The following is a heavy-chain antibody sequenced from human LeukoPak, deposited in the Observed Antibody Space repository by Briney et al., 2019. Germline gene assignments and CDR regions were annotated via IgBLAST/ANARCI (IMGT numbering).Heavy chain of an antibody. CDR3: LLIILGGSSQH. V-gene: IGHV3-74*01. D-gene: IGHD3-3*01. J-gene: IGHJ1*01. Sequence: PGGSLRLSCAASGFTFNNYWMHWVRQAPGKGLVWVSRIKSDGQITTYADSVKGRFTTSRDNAKNTFYLQMNSLRVEDAAVYYCLLIILGGSSQHWGQGTLVSASS. CDR1: GFTFNNYW. CDR2: IKSDGQIT.